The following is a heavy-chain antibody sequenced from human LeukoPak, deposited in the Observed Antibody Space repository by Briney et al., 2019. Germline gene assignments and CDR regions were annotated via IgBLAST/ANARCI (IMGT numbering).Heavy chain of an antibody. J-gene: IGHJ4*02. CDR1: GFTFSSYA. Sequence: GGSLRLSCAAYGFTFSSYAMSRVRQAPGKGLEWVSAISGSGGSTYYADSVKGRFTISRDNSKNTMYQQMNSRRAGETAVYSCANFGWGGVRGVIRGFYFGYWGQGTLVTVSS. D-gene: IGHD3-10*01. CDR2: ISGSGGST. CDR3: ANFGWGGVRGVIRGFYFGY. V-gene: IGHV3-23*01.